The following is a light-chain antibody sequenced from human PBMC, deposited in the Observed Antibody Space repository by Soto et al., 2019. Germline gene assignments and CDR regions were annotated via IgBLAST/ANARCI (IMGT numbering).Light chain of an antibody. CDR2: RTN. CDR3: ETWDDSLNGPV. Sequence: QSVLTQPPSASGTPGQRVTISCSGSSSNIGSDHVNWYQQFPGTAPKLLMYRTNQRPSGVPDRFSGSKSGTSASLAISGLQTEDEADYYCETWDDSLNGPVLGGGTKLTVL. CDR1: SSNIGSDH. V-gene: IGLV1-44*01. J-gene: IGLJ2*01.